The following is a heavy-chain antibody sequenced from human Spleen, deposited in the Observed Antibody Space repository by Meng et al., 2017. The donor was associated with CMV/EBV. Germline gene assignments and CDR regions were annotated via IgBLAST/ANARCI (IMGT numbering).Heavy chain of an antibody. Sequence: GSLRLSCAVYGGSFSGYYWSWIRQPPGKGLEWMGYISDTGSSNYNPSLKSRLTISIDTSKRQFSLKLDSVTAADTAAYYCARGRGSGYPQGGYFQYWGQGSLVTVSS. CDR1: GGSFSGYY. V-gene: IGHV4-59*01. D-gene: IGHD3-3*01. CDR3: ARGRGSGYPQGGYFQY. J-gene: IGHJ1*01. CDR2: ISDTGSS.